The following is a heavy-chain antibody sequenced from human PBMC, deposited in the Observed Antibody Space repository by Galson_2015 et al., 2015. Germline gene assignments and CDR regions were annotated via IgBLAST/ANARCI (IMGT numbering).Heavy chain of an antibody. D-gene: IGHD5-18*01. CDR2: ISGSGGST. Sequence: SLRLSCAASGFTFSSYAMSWVRQAPGKGLEWVSAISGSGGSTYYADSVKGRFTISRDNSKNTLYLQMNSLRAEDTAVYYCAKGGRGYSYQLQNWFDPWGQGTLVTVSS. V-gene: IGHV3-23*01. CDR1: GFTFSSYA. CDR3: AKGGRGYSYQLQNWFDP. J-gene: IGHJ5*02.